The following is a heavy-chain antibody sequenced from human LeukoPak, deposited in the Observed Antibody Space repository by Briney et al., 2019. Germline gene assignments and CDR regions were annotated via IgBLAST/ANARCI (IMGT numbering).Heavy chain of an antibody. CDR3: ARDLREAAAAIDY. V-gene: IGHV3-74*01. D-gene: IGHD6-13*01. CDR1: GFTLSNYW. Sequence: PGGSPRLSCAASGFTLSNYWMHWVRQAPGKGLVWVSRINSDGRSTNYADSVKGRFTISRDNAKNTLYLQMNSLRAEDTAVYYCARDLREAAAAIDYWGQGTLVTVSS. CDR2: INSDGRST. J-gene: IGHJ4*02.